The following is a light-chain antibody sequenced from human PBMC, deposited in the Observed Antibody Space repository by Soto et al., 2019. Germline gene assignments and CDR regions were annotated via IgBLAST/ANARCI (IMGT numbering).Light chain of an antibody. V-gene: IGKV3-11*01. CDR3: QQRRSWPLT. CDR1: QSVRSL. CDR2: DAS. J-gene: IGKJ4*01. Sequence: EIVLTQSPATLSLSPRERATLSCRASQSVRSLLAWYQQKPGQAPRLLIDDASNRATGIPARFSGSGSGTDFTLTISSLEPEAFSIYYCQQRRSWPLTFGGGTKVEI.